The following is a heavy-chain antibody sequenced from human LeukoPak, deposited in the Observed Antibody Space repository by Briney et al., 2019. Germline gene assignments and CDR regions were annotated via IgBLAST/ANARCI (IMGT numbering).Heavy chain of an antibody. CDR1: GYTFTGYY. J-gene: IGHJ6*02. D-gene: IGHD2-15*01. Sequence: GASVKVSCKASGYTFTGYYMHWVRQAPGRGLEWMGWINPNSGGTNYAQKFQGRVTMTRDTSISTVYMELSRLRSDNTAVYYCARWGRVVVAATTGEDYYYGMDVWGQGTTVTVSS. V-gene: IGHV1-2*02. CDR3: ARWGRVVVAATTGEDYYYGMDV. CDR2: INPNSGGT.